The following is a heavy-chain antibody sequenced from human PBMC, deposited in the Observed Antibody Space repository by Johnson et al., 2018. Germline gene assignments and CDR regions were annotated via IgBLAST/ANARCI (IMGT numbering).Heavy chain of an antibody. CDR1: GFTFSSYG. CDR2: IWFDGYTK. D-gene: IGHD2-8*01. Sequence: QVQLQESGGGVVQPGRSLRLSCAASGFTFSSYGMHWVRQAPGKGLEWVAVIWFDGYTKYYAESVKGRFTISRDNSKNTLYLQINGLRAEETAVYYCARDLVDCINGVCYSGMDVWGQGTTVTVSS. V-gene: IGHV3-33*01. J-gene: IGHJ6*02. CDR3: ARDLVDCINGVCYSGMDV.